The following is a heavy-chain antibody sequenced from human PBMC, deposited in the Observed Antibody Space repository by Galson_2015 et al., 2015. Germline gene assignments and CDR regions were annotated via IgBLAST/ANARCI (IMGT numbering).Heavy chain of an antibody. D-gene: IGHD3-3*01. CDR1: GYTFTSYD. Sequence: SVKVSCKASGYTFTSYDINWVRQATGQGLEWMGWMNPNSGNTGYAQKFQGRVTMTRNTSISTAYMELSSLRSEDTAVYYCARGVGVFWSGYSNWFDPWGREPWSPSPQ. V-gene: IGHV1-8*01. J-gene: IGHJ5*02. CDR3: ARGVGVFWSGYSNWFDP. CDR2: MNPNSGNT.